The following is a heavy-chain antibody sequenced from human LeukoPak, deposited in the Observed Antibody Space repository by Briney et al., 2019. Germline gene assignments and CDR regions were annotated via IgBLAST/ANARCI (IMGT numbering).Heavy chain of an antibody. CDR2: INHSGST. CDR3: ARGYYYGMDV. CDR1: GGSFSGYY. J-gene: IGHJ6*02. Sequence: SETLSLTCAVYGGSFSGYYWSWIRQPPGKGLEWIGEINHSGSTNYNPSLKSRVTISVDTSKNQFSLKLSSVTAADTAVYYCARGYYYGMDVWGQGTTVTVSS. V-gene: IGHV4-34*01.